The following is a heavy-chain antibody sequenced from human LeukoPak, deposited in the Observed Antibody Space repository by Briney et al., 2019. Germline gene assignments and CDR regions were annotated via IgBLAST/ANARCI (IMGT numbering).Heavy chain of an antibody. J-gene: IGHJ4*02. CDR3: ATAIPRRKWLPSFDY. CDR2: FDPEDGET. Sequence: ASVKVSCKVSGYTLTELSMHWVRQAPGKGPEWMGGFDPEDGETIYAQKFQGRVTMTEDTSTDTAYMELSSLRSEDTAVYYCATAIPRRKWLPSFDYWGQGTLVTVSS. V-gene: IGHV1-24*01. CDR1: GYTLTELS. D-gene: IGHD3-22*01.